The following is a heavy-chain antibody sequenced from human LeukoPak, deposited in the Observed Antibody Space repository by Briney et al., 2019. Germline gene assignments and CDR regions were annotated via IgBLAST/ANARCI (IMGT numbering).Heavy chain of an antibody. D-gene: IGHD3-22*01. CDR1: GGSFSGYY. CDR2: INHSGST. J-gene: IGHJ4*02. V-gene: IGHV4-34*01. Sequence: KPSETLSLTCAVYGGSFSGYYWSWIRQPPGKGLEWIGEINHSGSTNYHPSLKSRVTISVDTSKNQFSLKLSSVTAADTAVYYCARYYYDSNGLKYYFDYWGQGTLVTVSS. CDR3: ARYYYDSNGLKYYFDY.